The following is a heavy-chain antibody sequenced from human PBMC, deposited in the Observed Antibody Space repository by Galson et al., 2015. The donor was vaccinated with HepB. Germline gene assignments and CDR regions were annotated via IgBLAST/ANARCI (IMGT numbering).Heavy chain of an antibody. D-gene: IGHD4-17*01. CDR2: INEDGTQN. V-gene: IGHV3-7*03. CDR1: GFTFTNHW. Sequence: SLRLSRSASGFTFTNHWMTWLRQAPGKRLEWVANINEDGTQNYYVVSVKGRFTISRDNTENSLYLQMNSLSGEDTAIYYCSRDTAGDYGMVRENWGKGTQVTVFS. J-gene: IGHJ4*02. CDR3: SRDTAGDYGMVREN.